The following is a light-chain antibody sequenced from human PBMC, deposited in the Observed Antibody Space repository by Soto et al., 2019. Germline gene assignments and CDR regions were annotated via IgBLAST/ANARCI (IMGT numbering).Light chain of an antibody. J-gene: IGLJ3*02. Sequence: VLTQPPSASGTPGQRVTISCSGSSSNIGINTVNWYQQLPGTAPKLLIYSNNQRPSGVPDRFSGSKSGTSASLAISGLQSEDEADYYCAAWDDSLNGWVFGGGTKLTVL. CDR2: SNN. CDR3: AAWDDSLNGWV. CDR1: SSNIGINT. V-gene: IGLV1-44*01.